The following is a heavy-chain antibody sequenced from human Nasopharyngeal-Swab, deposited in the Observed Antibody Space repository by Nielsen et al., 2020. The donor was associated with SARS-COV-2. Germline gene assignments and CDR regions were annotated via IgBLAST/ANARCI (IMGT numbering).Heavy chain of an antibody. CDR2: ISAYNADT. J-gene: IGHJ4*02. V-gene: IGHV1-18*01. CDR3: ARDIEEWLVLPSLSFDY. Sequence: ASVKVSCKASVYTFSSYGINWVRQAPGRGLDWMGWISAYNADTSYAQRLQDRLSMTTDTATNTAYMELRSLRSDDTAVYYCARDIEEWLVLPSLSFDYWGQGTLVTVSS. D-gene: IGHD3-3*01. CDR1: VYTFSSYG.